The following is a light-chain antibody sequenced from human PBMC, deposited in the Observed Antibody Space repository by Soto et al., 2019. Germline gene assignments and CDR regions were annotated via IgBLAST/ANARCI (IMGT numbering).Light chain of an antibody. CDR3: HQRSKWPLT. Sequence: DIQMAQSPSSLSASVGDRVTITCRASQSISSYLNWYQQKPGKAPKLLIYAASSLQSGVPSRFSGSGSGTDFTLTISSLDPEDSAVYYCHQRSKWPLTFGGGTKVDIK. V-gene: IGKV1-39*01. CDR1: QSISSY. J-gene: IGKJ4*01. CDR2: AAS.